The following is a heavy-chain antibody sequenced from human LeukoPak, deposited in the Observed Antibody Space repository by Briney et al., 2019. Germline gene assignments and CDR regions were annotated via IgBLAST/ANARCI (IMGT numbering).Heavy chain of an antibody. CDR3: ARGIWLQHPGRY. Sequence: ASVKVSCKASGYTFTGYYMHWGRQAPGQGLEWMGWINPNSGGTNYAQKFQGRVTMTRDTSISTAYMELSRLRSDDTAVYYCARGIWLQHPGRYWGQGTLVTVSS. D-gene: IGHD5-24*01. J-gene: IGHJ4*02. CDR1: GYTFTGYY. CDR2: INPNSGGT. V-gene: IGHV1-2*02.